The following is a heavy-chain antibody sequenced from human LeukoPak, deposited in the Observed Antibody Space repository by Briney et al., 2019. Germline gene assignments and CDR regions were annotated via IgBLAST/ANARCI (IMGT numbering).Heavy chain of an antibody. J-gene: IGHJ4*02. CDR2: ISSNGGST. CDR1: GFTFSSYA. Sequence: PGGSLRLSCAASGFTFSSYAMHWVRQAPGKGLEYVSAISSNGGSTYYANPVKGRFTISRDNSKNTLYLQMGSLRAEDMAVYYCATAPPTVPYFDYWGQGTLVTVSS. V-gene: IGHV3-64*01. D-gene: IGHD4-17*01. CDR3: ATAPPTVPYFDY.